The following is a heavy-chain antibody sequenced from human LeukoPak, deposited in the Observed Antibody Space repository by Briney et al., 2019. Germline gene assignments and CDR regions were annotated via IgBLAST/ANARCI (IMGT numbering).Heavy chain of an antibody. CDR1: GFTFSSYA. CDR3: TTRLSTSGYPSTAY. CDR2: ISGSGDGT. J-gene: IGHJ4*02. Sequence: GGSLRLSCAASGFTFSSYAMSWVRQAPGKGLEWVSAISGSGDGTYYADSVKGRFTISRDNSKNTLYLQMNSLRAADTALYYCTTRLSTSGYPSTAYWGQGTLVTVSS. D-gene: IGHD5/OR15-5a*01. V-gene: IGHV3-23*01.